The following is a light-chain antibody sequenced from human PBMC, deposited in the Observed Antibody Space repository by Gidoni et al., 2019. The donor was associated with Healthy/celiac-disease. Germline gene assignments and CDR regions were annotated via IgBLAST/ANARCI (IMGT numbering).Light chain of an antibody. CDR1: QSLLHSNGYHD. Sequence: DIVMTQSPLSLPVTPGEPASISCRSSQSLLHSNGYHDLDGYLQKPGQSPQLLIYLGSNRASGVPDRFSGSGSGTDFTLKISRVEAEDVGVYYCMQALQTPPTFGGGTKVEIK. CDR2: LGS. CDR3: MQALQTPPT. V-gene: IGKV2-28*01. J-gene: IGKJ4*01.